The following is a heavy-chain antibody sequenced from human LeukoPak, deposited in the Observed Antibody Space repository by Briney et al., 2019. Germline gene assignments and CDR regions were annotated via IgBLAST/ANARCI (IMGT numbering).Heavy chain of an antibody. Sequence: ASVKVSCEASGYTFTSYGISWVRQAPGQGLEWMGWISAYNGNTNYAQKLQGRVTLTTDTSTSTAYMELRSLRSDDRAVYHCARDPGGYCSGGSCPDPFDYWGQGTLVTVSS. V-gene: IGHV1-18*01. CDR3: ARDPGGYCSGGSCPDPFDY. J-gene: IGHJ4*02. CDR2: ISAYNGNT. D-gene: IGHD2-15*01. CDR1: GYTFTSYG.